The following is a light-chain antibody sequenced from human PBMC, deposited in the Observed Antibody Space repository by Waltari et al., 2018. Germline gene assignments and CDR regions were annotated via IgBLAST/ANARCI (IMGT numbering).Light chain of an antibody. CDR3: AVWDDSLSGPV. Sequence: QSVVTQPPSASGTPGQRVTISCSGSSSNIGRYYVYWYQHLPGTAPKLLIYRDTQRPSGVPDRFSGSKSGTSASLAISGLRSEDEADYYCAVWDDSLSGPVFGGGTKLTGL. V-gene: IGLV1-47*01. CDR1: SSNIGRYY. CDR2: RDT. J-gene: IGLJ2*01.